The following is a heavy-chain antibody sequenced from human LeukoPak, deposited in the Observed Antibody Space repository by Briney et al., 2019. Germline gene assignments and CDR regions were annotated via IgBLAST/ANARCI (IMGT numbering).Heavy chain of an antibody. V-gene: IGHV1-8*01. CDR3: ASSRYDFWLWY. J-gene: IGHJ4*02. CDR1: GYTFTSYD. D-gene: IGHD3-3*01. Sequence: ASVKVSCKASGYTFTSYDINWVRHATGQVLEWMGGMDRNSGNTGSAQKFQGRVTMTRNTSISTAYMELSSLRSEDTAVYYCASSRYDFWLWYWGQGTLVTVSS. CDR2: MDRNSGNT.